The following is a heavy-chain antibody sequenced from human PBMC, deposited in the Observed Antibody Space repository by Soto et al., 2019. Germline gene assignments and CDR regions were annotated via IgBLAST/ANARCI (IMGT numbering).Heavy chain of an antibody. V-gene: IGHV1-46*03. Sequence: QVQLVQSGADVKKPGASVKVSCKASGYTFTSYYMHWVRQAPGQGLEWMGIINPSGGSTSYAQKFQGRVTMARDTSTGKVYMELRRLRSEDTAVYYCARATDVTMVRGVIIVDYFDYWGQGTLVTVSS. CDR1: GYTFTSYY. J-gene: IGHJ4*02. CDR3: ARATDVTMVRGVIIVDYFDY. CDR2: INPSGGST. D-gene: IGHD3-10*01.